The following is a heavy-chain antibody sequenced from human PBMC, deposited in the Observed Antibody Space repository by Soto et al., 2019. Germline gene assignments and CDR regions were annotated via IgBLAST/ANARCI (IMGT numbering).Heavy chain of an antibody. CDR3: ARYYYDSSGYLSAMVY. Sequence: GASVKVSCKASGGTFSSYAISWVRQAPGQGLEWMGGIIPIFGTANYAQKFQGRVTITADKSTSTAYMELSSLRSEDTAVYYCARYYYDSSGYLSAMVYWGQGTLVTVSS. V-gene: IGHV1-69*06. J-gene: IGHJ4*02. CDR2: IIPIFGTA. D-gene: IGHD3-22*01. CDR1: GGTFSSYA.